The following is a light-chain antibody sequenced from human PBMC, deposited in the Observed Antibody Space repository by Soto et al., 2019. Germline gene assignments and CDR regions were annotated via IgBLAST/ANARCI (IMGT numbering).Light chain of an antibody. J-gene: IGKJ4*01. CDR1: QSITNN. CDR3: QQAFSTPVT. CDR2: GAS. V-gene: IGKV1-39*01. Sequence: DIQMTQSPASLSASVRDRVTISCRATQSITNNLNWYQQKPGKAPQLLIYGASSLNSGVPSRFSGSGSGTAFTLTISSLQPEDFATYYCQQAFSTPVTFGGGTRLEIK.